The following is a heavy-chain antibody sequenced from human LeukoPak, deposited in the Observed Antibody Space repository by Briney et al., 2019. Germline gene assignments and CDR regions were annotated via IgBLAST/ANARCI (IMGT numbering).Heavy chain of an antibody. CDR2: ISWNSGSI. CDR3: AKDYYGSEYYYYMDV. Sequence: GGSLRLSCAASGFTFDDYAMHWVRHAPGKGLEWVSGISWNSGSIGYADSVKGRFTISRDNAKNSLYLQMNSLRAEDTALYYCAKDYYGSEYYYYMDVWGKGTTVTVSS. J-gene: IGHJ6*03. V-gene: IGHV3-9*01. CDR1: GFTFDDYA. D-gene: IGHD3-10*01.